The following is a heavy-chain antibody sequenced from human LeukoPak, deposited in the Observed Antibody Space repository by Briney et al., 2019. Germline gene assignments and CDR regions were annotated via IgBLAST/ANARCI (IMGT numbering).Heavy chain of an antibody. V-gene: IGHV4-39*07. CDR1: GGSISSSSYY. CDR3: ARDVYGSGIL. J-gene: IGHJ4*02. D-gene: IGHD3-10*01. Sequence: SETLSLTCTVSGGSISSSSYYWGWIRQPPGKGLEWIGSIYYSGSTYYNPSLKSRVTISVDASKNQFSLKLSSVTAADTAVYYCARDVYGSGILWGQGTLVTVSS. CDR2: IYYSGST.